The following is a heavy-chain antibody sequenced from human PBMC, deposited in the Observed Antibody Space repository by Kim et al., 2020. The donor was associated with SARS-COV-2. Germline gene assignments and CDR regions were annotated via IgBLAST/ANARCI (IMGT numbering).Heavy chain of an antibody. Sequence: ASVKVSCKASGYSFSTYAINWVRQAPGQGLEWLGWIHTKTGNPTYAQGFTGRFVFSVDASVSTAYLQISSLEAEDSGVYYCTRDGGGGYNGYWGQGTLVT. CDR2: IHTKTGNP. CDR3: TRDGGGGYNGY. CDR1: GYSFSTYA. D-gene: IGHD3-16*01. J-gene: IGHJ4*02. V-gene: IGHV7-4-1*02.